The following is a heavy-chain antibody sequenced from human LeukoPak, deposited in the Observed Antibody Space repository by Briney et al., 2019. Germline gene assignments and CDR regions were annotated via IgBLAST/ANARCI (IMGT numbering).Heavy chain of an antibody. CDR2: ISWDGGST. J-gene: IGHJ4*02. Sequence: GGSLRLSCAASGFTFDDYTMHWVRQAPGKGLEWVSLISWDGGSTYYADSVKGRFTISRDNSKNSLYLQMNSLRTEDTALYYCAKDIEGLAVAGTTIDYWGQGTLVTVSS. CDR1: GFTFDDYT. V-gene: IGHV3-43*01. CDR3: AKDIEGLAVAGTTIDY. D-gene: IGHD6-19*01.